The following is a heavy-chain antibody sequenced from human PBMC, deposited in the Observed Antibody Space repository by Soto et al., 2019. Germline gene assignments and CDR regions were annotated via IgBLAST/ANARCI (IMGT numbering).Heavy chain of an antibody. V-gene: IGHV3-74*01. CDR3: ARGVTRRGSFSYDY. Sequence: GGSLRLSCAASGFTFSGHWMHWVRQAPGKGLVWVSRINSDGSITTYADSVKGRLTISRDNAKNTLYLQMNNLRAEDTAVYYCARGVTRRGSFSYDYWGLGTLVTVSS. CDR1: GFTFSGHW. J-gene: IGHJ4*02. CDR2: INSDGSIT. D-gene: IGHD1-26*01.